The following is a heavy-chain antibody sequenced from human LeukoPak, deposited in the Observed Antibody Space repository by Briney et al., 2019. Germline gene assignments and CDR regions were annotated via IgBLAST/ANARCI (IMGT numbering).Heavy chain of an antibody. J-gene: IGHJ5*02. V-gene: IGHV3-33*01. CDR1: GFTFSSYG. CDR2: IWYDGSNK. CDR3: ARDGLIVVVPAATQGWFDP. D-gene: IGHD2-2*01. Sequence: WGCLRLACAASGFTFSSYGMHWGRQARGKGLEWVSVIWYDGSNKYYSDSLKCRFTISRDNSKNTLYLQMNSLRAEDTAVYYCARDGLIVVVPAATQGWFDPWGQGTLVTVSS.